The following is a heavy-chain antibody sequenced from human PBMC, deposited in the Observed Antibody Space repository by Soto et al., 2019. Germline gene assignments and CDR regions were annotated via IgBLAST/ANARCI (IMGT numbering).Heavy chain of an antibody. CDR3: AKDLDTMVRGVDYFDY. V-gene: IGHV3-30*18. CDR1: GFTFSSYG. D-gene: IGHD3-10*01. J-gene: IGHJ4*02. CDR2: ISYDGSNK. Sequence: QVQLVESGGGVVQPGRSLRLSCAASGFTFSSYGMHWVRQAPGKGLEWVAVISYDGSNKYYADSVKGRFTISRDNSKNTLYLQMNSLRAEDTAVYYCAKDLDTMVRGVDYFDYWGQGPMVTVSS.